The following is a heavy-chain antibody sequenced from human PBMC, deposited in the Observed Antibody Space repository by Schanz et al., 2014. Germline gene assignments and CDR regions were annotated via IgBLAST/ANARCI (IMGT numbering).Heavy chain of an antibody. CDR3: ARESSNDIVLVPGAVFDH. D-gene: IGHD2-2*01. J-gene: IGHJ4*02. V-gene: IGHV3-74*01. CDR1: GFTFSSYW. Sequence: EVQLVESGGGWVQPGGSLRLSCAASGFTFSSYWMHWVRQVPGKGLVWVSRIKSDGSSTSYADSVKGRFTISRDNAKNTLYLQMNSLRPGDTAVYYCARESSNDIVLVPGAVFDHWGQGILVTVSS. CDR2: IKSDGSST.